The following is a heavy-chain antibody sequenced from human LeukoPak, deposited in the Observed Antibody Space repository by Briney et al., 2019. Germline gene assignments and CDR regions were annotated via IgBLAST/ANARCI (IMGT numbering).Heavy chain of an antibody. Sequence: SETLSLTCTVSGGSISSGGYYWSWIRQHPGKGLERIGYIYYSGSTYYNPSLKSRVTISVDTSKNQFSLKLSSVTAADTAVYYCARDRPYCSSTSCYWRYMDVWGKGTTVTVSS. CDR2: IYYSGST. CDR1: GGSISSGGYY. V-gene: IGHV4-31*03. CDR3: ARDRPYCSSTSCYWRYMDV. D-gene: IGHD2-2*01. J-gene: IGHJ6*03.